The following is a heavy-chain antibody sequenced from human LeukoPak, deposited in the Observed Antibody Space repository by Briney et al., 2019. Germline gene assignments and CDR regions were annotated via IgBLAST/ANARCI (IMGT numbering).Heavy chain of an antibody. D-gene: IGHD2-2*01. CDR3: ARDGPVPESY. J-gene: IGHJ4*02. CDR2: LSYDGSDK. V-gene: IGHV3-30*03. CDR1: GFTFSYFG. Sequence: GGSLRLSCTASGFTFSYFGMHWVRQAPGKGLEWVALLSYDGSDKYYADSVKGRFTISRDNSKNTLYLQMNSLRDEDTAVYYCARDGPVPESYWGQGTLVTVSS.